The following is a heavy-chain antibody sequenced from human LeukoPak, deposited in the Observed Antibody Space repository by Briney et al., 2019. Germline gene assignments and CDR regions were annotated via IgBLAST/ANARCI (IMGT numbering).Heavy chain of an antibody. CDR1: GYAFTSYA. D-gene: IGHD6-13*01. CDR3: ARVSSSWYENYFDY. Sequence: GASVKVSCKASGYAFTSYAMHWVRQAPGQRLEWTGWINAGNGNTKYSQKFQGRVTMTRDTSTSTVYMELSSLRSEDTAVYYCARVSSSWYENYFDYWGQGTLVTVSS. V-gene: IGHV1-3*01. J-gene: IGHJ4*02. CDR2: INAGNGNT.